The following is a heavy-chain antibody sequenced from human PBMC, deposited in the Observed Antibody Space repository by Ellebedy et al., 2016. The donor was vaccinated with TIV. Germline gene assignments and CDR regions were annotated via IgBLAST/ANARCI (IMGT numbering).Heavy chain of an antibody. J-gene: IGHJ4*02. V-gene: IGHV3-53*01. CDR2: VYSIYNSGNT. Sequence: GESLKISXAASGFTVSSNYMSWVRQAPGKGLEWLSVVYSIYNSGNTYYADSVKGRFTISRDNSENTVYLHMSSLRAEDTAVYYCARNSYDRSLGYYFDFWGQGTLVTVSS. D-gene: IGHD1-14*01. CDR1: GFTVSSNY. CDR3: ARNSYDRSLGYYFDF.